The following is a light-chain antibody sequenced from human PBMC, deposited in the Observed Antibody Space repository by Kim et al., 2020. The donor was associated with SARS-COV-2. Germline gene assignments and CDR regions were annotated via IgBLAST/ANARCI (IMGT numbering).Light chain of an antibody. CDR2: QDS. Sequence: SYELTQPPSVSVFAGQTASFTCSGDNLGEKYACXYQQKPGQSPVLVMYQDSERPSGIPERFSGSNSGNTATLTISGIQGMDEADYYCQAWDSSTVLFGGG. V-gene: IGLV3-1*01. CDR1: NLGEKY. J-gene: IGLJ2*01. CDR3: QAWDSSTVL.